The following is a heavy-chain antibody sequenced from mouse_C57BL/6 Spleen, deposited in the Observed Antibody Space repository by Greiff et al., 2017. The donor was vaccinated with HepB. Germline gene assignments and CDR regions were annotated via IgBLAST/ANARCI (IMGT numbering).Heavy chain of an antibody. CDR2: IYPGDGDT. CDR3: ASSHYYGSFYAMDY. Sequence: VQVVESGPELVKPGASVKISCKASGYAFSSSWMNWVKQRPGKGLEWIGRIYPGDGDTNYNGKFKGKATLTADKSSSTAYMQLSSLTSEDSAVYFCASSHYYGSFYAMDYWGQGTSVTVSS. V-gene: IGHV1-82*01. CDR1: GYAFSSSW. D-gene: IGHD1-1*01. J-gene: IGHJ4*01.